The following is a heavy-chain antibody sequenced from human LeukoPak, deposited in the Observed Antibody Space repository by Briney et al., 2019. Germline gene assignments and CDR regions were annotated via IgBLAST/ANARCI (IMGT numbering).Heavy chain of an antibody. CDR2: ISHSGST. CDR1: GGSISSSNW. J-gene: IGHJ4*02. CDR3: ARRRRYSGSYWPLGFDY. Sequence: SGTLSLTCAVSGGSISSSNWWSWVRQPPGKGLEWIGEISHSGSTNYNPSLKSRVTLSVDKSKNQLSLKLSSVTAADAAVYYCARRRRYSGSYWPLGFDYWGQGTLVTVSS. V-gene: IGHV4-4*02. D-gene: IGHD1-26*01.